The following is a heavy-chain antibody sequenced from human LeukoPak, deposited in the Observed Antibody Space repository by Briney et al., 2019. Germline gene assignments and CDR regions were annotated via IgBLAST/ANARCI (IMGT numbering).Heavy chain of an antibody. CDR1: GVSVSGYY. CDR3: ARIRCGLTDVGCYNY. J-gene: IGHJ4*02. CDR2: IKHVGGT. V-gene: IGHV4-34*01. D-gene: IGHD2-21*01. Sequence: SSETLSLTCGVYGVSVSGYYWSWIRQPPGKGLEWIGEIKHVGGTNYNPSLEGRVIISIDTSKNQVSLNLNSVTAADTAMYYCARIRCGLTDVGCYNYWARGTLVTVSS.